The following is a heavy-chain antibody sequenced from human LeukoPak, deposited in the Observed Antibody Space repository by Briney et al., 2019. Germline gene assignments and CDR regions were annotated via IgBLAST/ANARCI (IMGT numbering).Heavy chain of an antibody. CDR1: GGSISSGGYS. D-gene: IGHD5-18*01. CDR3: ASGGYSYGFDY. CDR2: IYLSGST. V-gene: IGHV4-30-2*01. J-gene: IGHJ4*02. Sequence: PSETLSLTCAVSGGSISSGGYSWNWIRQPPGKGLEWIGYIYLSGSTYYNPSLKSRVTISVDRSKNQFSLKLSSVTAADTAVYYCASGGYSYGFDYWGQGTLVTVSS.